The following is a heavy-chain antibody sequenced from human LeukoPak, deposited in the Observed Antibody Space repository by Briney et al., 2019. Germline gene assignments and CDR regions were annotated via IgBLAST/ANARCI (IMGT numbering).Heavy chain of an antibody. Sequence: PSETLSLTCAVSGGSISSSNWWSWVRPPPGKGLEWIGEIYHSGSTNYNPSLKSRVTISVDTSKNQFSLKLSSVTAADTAVYYCARSVGVRVYFWSGYYNERGFDYWGQGTLVTVSS. J-gene: IGHJ4*02. D-gene: IGHD3-3*01. CDR1: GGSISSSNW. CDR2: IYHSGST. V-gene: IGHV4-4*02. CDR3: ARSVGVRVYFWSGYYNERGFDY.